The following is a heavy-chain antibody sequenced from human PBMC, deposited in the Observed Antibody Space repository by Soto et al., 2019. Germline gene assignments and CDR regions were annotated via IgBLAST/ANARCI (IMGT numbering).Heavy chain of an antibody. CDR1: GFTFSGKT. Sequence: QVHVVESGGGVVQPGRSLRLSCAASGFTFSGKTMYWVRQAPGKGLEWVALIAPDASQIYYADSVKGRFTISRDNSKNTLYLQMDSLRAEDTSLYLCATDIYATWLLNSWGQGTLVTVSS. CDR2: IAPDASQI. J-gene: IGHJ4*02. D-gene: IGHD5-12*01. CDR3: ATDIYATWLLNS. V-gene: IGHV3-30-3*01.